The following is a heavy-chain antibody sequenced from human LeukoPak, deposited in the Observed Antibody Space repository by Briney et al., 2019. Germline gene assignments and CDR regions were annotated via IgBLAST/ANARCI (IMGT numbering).Heavy chain of an antibody. D-gene: IGHD6-13*01. CDR2: ISSSGSTI. CDR1: GFTFSDYY. J-gene: IGHJ6*02. CDR3: AKAYSSSWYYGMDV. Sequence: PGGSLRLSCAASGFTFSDYYMSWIRQAPGKGLEWVSYISSSGSTIYYADSVKGRFTISRDNAKNSQYLQMNSLRAEDTAVYYCAKAYSSSWYYGMDVWGQGTTVTVSS. V-gene: IGHV3-11*01.